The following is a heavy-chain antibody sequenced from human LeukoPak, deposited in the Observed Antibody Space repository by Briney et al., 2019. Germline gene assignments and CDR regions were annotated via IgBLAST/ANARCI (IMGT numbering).Heavy chain of an antibody. Sequence: PSETLSLTCTVSGGSISSGSYYWSWIRQPAGKGLEWIGRIYTSGSTNYNPSLKSRVTISVDTSKNQFSLKLSSVTAADTAVYYCARVATISGPKYYYYYYMDVWGKGTTVTVSS. V-gene: IGHV4-61*02. CDR1: GGSISSGSYY. J-gene: IGHJ6*03. D-gene: IGHD5-12*01. CDR3: ARVATISGPKYYYYYYMDV. CDR2: IYTSGST.